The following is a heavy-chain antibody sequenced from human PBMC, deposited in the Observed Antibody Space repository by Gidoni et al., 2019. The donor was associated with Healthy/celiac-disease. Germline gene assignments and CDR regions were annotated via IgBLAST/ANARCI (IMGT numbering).Heavy chain of an antibody. CDR2: IADDGSNK. CDR1: GFTFSSYG. Sequence: QVQLVESGGGVVQPGRSLRLSCAASGFTFSSYGMHWARQAPGKGLGWVAVIADDGSNKYYADSVKGRVTISRENSKNTLYLQMNSLRAEDTAVYYCAKEGYCSSTSCYVSAFDIWGQGTIVTVSS. CDR3: AKEGYCSSTSCYVSAFDI. V-gene: IGHV3-30*18. J-gene: IGHJ3*02. D-gene: IGHD2-2*01.